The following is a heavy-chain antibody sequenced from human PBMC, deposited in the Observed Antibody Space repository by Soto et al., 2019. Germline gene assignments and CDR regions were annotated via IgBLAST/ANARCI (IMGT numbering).Heavy chain of an antibody. Sequence: PSETLSLTCAVSGGSISSGGYYWSWIRQPPGKGLEWIGEINHSGSTNYNPSLKSRVTISVDTSKNQFSLKLSSVTAADTAVYYCARGGPHLLRYFDWSPFDYWGQGTLVTVSS. CDR1: GGSISSGGYY. J-gene: IGHJ4*02. CDR2: INHSGST. D-gene: IGHD3-9*01. CDR3: ARGGPHLLRYFDWSPFDY. V-gene: IGHV4-34*01.